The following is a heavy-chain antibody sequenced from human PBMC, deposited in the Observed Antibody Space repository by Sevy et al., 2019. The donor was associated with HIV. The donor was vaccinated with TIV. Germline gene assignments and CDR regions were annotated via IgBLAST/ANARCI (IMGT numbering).Heavy chain of an antibody. CDR3: SRRYGGNSHYYYYGMDV. CDR1: GFTFTTYA. J-gene: IGHJ6*02. V-gene: IGHV3-23*01. D-gene: IGHD2-21*02. CDR2: ISPSGGST. Sequence: GGSLRLSCAASGFTFTTYAMSWVRQAPGKGLEWVSGISPSGGSTYYADSVKGRFTISRDNSKNTLYLQMNSLRAEDTAVYYWSRRYGGNSHYYYYGMDVWGQGTTVTVSS.